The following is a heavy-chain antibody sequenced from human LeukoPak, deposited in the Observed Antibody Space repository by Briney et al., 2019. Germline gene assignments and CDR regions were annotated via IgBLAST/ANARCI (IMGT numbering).Heavy chain of an antibody. CDR3: ARDLALRGYGSDAFDI. D-gene: IGHD5-12*01. CDR1: GFTFSSYE. V-gene: IGHV3-48*03. Sequence: GGSLRLSCAASGFTFSSYEMNWVRQAPGKGLEWGSYISSSGSTISYADSVKGRFTVSRDNAKNSLYLQMDSLRAEDTAVYYCARDLALRGYGSDAFDIWGQGTMVTVSS. CDR2: ISSSGSTI. J-gene: IGHJ3*02.